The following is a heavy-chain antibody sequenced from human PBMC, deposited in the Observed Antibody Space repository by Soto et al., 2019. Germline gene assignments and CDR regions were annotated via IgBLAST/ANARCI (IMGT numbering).Heavy chain of an antibody. CDR3: ARCPRSGAVTTYYFDY. Sequence: EVQLVESGGGLVKPGGSLRLSCAASGFTFSSYSMNWVRQAPGKGLEWVSSISSSSSYIYYADSVKGRFTISRDNAKNSLNLQMNSLRAEDTAVYYCARCPRSGAVTTYYFDYWGQGTLVTVSS. J-gene: IGHJ4*02. CDR1: GFTFSSYS. V-gene: IGHV3-21*01. D-gene: IGHD4-17*01. CDR2: ISSSSSYI.